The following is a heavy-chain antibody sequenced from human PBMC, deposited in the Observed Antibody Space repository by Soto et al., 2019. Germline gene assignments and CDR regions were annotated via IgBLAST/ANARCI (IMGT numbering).Heavy chain of an antibody. J-gene: IGHJ6*02. D-gene: IGHD1-1*01. Sequence: GGSLRLSCAASGFTFSNAWMNWVRQAPGKGLEWVGRIKSKTDGGTTDYAAPVKGRFTISRDDSKNTLYLQMNSLKTEDTAVYYCTTDGTWNQENYYYYGMDVWGQGTTVTVSS. V-gene: IGHV3-15*07. CDR2: IKSKTDGGTT. CDR3: TTDGTWNQENYYYYGMDV. CDR1: GFTFSNAW.